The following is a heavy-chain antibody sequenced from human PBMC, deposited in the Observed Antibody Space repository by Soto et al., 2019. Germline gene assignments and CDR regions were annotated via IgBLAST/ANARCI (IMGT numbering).Heavy chain of an antibody. CDR3: ARDPSEGRVRNWFES. CDR1: GFTFSRYG. V-gene: IGHV3-21*06. CDR2: ISSSTSYV. D-gene: IGHD4-4*01. J-gene: IGHJ5*01. Sequence: PVGSLRLSCAASGFTFSRYGMNWLRQAPGKGLEWVASISSSTSYVYYADSVKGRFSTSRDNAKNILYLEMYGLRTEDTAVYYCARDPSEGRVRNWFESWGQGTLVTVSS.